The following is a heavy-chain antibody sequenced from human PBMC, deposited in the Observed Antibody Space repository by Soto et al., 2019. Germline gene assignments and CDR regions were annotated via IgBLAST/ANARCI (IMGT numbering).Heavy chain of an antibody. V-gene: IGHV2-5*02. CDR2: LYWDDDK. CDR3: ALSGNSFASYYFDS. CDR1: GFSLSTSGVG. J-gene: IGHJ4*02. Sequence: QITLKESGPTLVKPTQTLTLTCTFSGFSLSTSGVGVGWIRQPPGKALEWLALLYWDDDKRYSPSLKRRLTITKDTSKNQVFLTMTNMNPVDTATYSCALSGNSFASYYFDSWCQGTLVTVSS. D-gene: IGHD5-18*01.